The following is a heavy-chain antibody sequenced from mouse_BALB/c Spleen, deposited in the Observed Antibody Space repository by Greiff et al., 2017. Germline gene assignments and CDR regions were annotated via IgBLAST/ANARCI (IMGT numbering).Heavy chain of an antibody. CDR3: ARSRGNYDFDD. V-gene: IGHV5-6*01. CDR2: ISSGGSYT. J-gene: IGHJ2*01. D-gene: IGHD2-1*01. Sequence: EVKLVESGGDLVKPGGSLKLSCAASGFTFSSYGMSWVRQTPDKRLAWVATISSGGSYTYYPDSVKGRFTISRDNAKNTLYLQMSSLKSEDTAMYYCARSRGNYDFDDWGQGTTLTVSS. CDR1: GFTFSSYG.